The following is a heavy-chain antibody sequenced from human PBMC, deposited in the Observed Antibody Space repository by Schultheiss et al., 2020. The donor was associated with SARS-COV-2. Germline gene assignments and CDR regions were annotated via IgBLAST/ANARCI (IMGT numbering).Heavy chain of an antibody. CDR3: ARENSGWLRTLNNWFDP. V-gene: IGHV3-30*01. CDR1: GFTFSSYA. J-gene: IGHJ5*02. D-gene: IGHD5-12*01. Sequence: GGSLRLSCAASGFTFSSYAMHWVRQAPGKGLEWVAVISYDGSNKYYADSVKGRFTISRHNSKNTLYLQMNSLRAEDTAVYYCARENSGWLRTLNNWFDPWGQGTLVTVSS. CDR2: ISYDGSNK.